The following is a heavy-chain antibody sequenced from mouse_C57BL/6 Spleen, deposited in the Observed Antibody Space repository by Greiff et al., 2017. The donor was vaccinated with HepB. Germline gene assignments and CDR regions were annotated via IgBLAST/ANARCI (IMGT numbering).Heavy chain of an antibody. J-gene: IGHJ4*01. CDR3: ARRAFTTVVEGDYAMDY. V-gene: IGHV1-50*01. CDR1: GYTFTSYW. D-gene: IGHD1-1*01. Sequence: QVQLQQPGAELVKPGASVKLSCKASGYTFTSYWMQWVKQRPGQGLEWIGEIDPSDSYTNYNQKFKGKATLTVDTSSSTAYMQLSSLTSEDSAVYYGARRAFTTVVEGDYAMDYWGQGTSVTVSS. CDR2: IDPSDSYT.